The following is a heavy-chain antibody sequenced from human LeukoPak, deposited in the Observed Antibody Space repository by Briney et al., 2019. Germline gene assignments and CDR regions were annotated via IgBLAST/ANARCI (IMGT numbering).Heavy chain of an antibody. CDR2: IYSGGST. J-gene: IGHJ4*02. Sequence: ETLSLTCAVYGGSFSGYYWSWVRQAPGKGLEWVSVIYSGGSTYYADSVKGRFTISRDNSKNTLYLQMNSLRAEDTAVYYCARGSSSWYWYFDYWGQGTLVTVSP. D-gene: IGHD6-13*01. CDR3: ARGSSSWYWYFDY. CDR1: GGSFSGYY. V-gene: IGHV3-53*01.